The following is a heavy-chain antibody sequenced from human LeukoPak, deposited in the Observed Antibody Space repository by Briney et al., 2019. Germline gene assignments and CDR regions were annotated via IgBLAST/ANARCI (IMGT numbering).Heavy chain of an antibody. Sequence: GGSLRLSCAASGFTFGSYGMHWVRQAPGRGLEWVSSISTSGSYMYYADSLKGRFTISRDNAKDTLFLEMSSLRAEDTAMYYCARDRGGTGWFTFDYWGQGTLVTVSS. CDR1: GFTFGSYG. CDR2: ISTSGSYM. CDR3: ARDRGGTGWFTFDY. J-gene: IGHJ4*02. D-gene: IGHD6-19*01. V-gene: IGHV3-21*01.